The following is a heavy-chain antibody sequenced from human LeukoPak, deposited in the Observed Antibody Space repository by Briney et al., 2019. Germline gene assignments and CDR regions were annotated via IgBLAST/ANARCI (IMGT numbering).Heavy chain of an antibody. J-gene: IGHJ4*02. CDR2: IIPIFGTA. V-gene: IGHV1-69*01. CDR3: ARVGGRMATIGPFDY. CDR1: GGTFSSYA. D-gene: IGHD5-24*01. Sequence: GSSVKASCKASGGTFSSYAISWVRQAPGQGLEWMGGIIPIFGTANYAQKFQGRVTITADESTSTAYMELSSLRSEDTAVYYCARVGGRMATIGPFDYWGQGTLVTVSS.